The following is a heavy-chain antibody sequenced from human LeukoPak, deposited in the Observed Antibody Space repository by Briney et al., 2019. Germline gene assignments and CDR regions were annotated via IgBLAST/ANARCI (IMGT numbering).Heavy chain of an antibody. Sequence: SETLSLTCSVSGVPISWYYWRWIRQPPGKGLDWIGYIYYSGSTNYNPSLKSRVTISVDTSKNQFSLKLSSVTAADTAVYYCARHGTEQPGYYYYYGMDVWGQGTTVTVSS. CDR1: GVPISWYY. CDR2: IYYSGST. D-gene: IGHD6-13*01. V-gene: IGHV4-59*08. CDR3: ARHGTEQPGYYYYYGMDV. J-gene: IGHJ6*02.